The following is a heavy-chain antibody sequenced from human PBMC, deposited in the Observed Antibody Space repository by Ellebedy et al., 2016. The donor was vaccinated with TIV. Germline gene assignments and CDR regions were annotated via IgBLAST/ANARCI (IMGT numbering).Heavy chain of an antibody. CDR3: GRGAVVPVAMRYFDH. CDR1: GGSISTYY. V-gene: IGHV4-59*08. CDR2: VYYSGST. D-gene: IGHD2-2*01. J-gene: IGHJ2*01. Sequence: MPSETLSLTCTVSGGSISTYYWNWIRQPPGKGLEWIGYVYYSGSTSYNPSLKSRVTISVDTSKKQFSLKLNSVTAADTAVYYCGRGAVVPVAMRYFDHWGRGTLVTVSS.